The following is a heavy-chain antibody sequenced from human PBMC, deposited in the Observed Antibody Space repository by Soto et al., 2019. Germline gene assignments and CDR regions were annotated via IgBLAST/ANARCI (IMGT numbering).Heavy chain of an antibody. CDR2: ISFDGSNR. CDR3: AKDPTNSSGNYGAGNGLDV. D-gene: IGHD1-26*01. Sequence: QVQLVESGGGVVQPGKSLRLSCAASGFTFSNFVLHWVRQAPGKGLEWVALISFDGSNRYYAGSVGGRFSISRDNSKNTVYLQMDTLRDEDTAVYYCAKDPTNSSGNYGAGNGLDVWGQGTTVTVSS. CDR1: GFTFSNFV. J-gene: IGHJ6*02. V-gene: IGHV3-30*18.